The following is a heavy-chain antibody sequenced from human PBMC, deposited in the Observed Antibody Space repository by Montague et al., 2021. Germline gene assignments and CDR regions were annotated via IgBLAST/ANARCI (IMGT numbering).Heavy chain of an antibody. D-gene: IGHD5-24*01. CDR2: TCLRFKWYN. CDR3: ARGWQKRFDV. V-gene: IGHV6-1*01. Sequence: CAISGDSVSGNEPTRNWDRQSPPRGPQCLGGTCLRFKWYNEYELSVKSRITVNPDTSKNHFSLPLNAVTPEDNALYYCARGWQKRFDVWGQGTLVTVSS. CDR1: GDSVSGNEPT. J-gene: IGHJ5*02.